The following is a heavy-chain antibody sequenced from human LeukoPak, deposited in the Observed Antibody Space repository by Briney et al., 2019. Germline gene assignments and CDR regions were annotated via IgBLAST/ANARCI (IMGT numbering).Heavy chain of an antibody. V-gene: IGHV3-73*01. D-gene: IGHD3-16*01. CDR2: IRREDNTYAT. J-gene: IGHJ4*02. CDR1: GFTFSGSA. Sequence: GGSLRLSCAASGFTFSGSAVHWVRQASGKGLEWVGRIRREDNTYATAYAASVKGRFTISREDSKSTAYLQMDSLKTEDTAVYYCTRHGGTAFWGQGTLVTVSS. CDR3: TRHGGTAF.